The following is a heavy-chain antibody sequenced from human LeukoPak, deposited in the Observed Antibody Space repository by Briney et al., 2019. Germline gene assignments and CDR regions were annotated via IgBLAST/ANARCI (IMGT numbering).Heavy chain of an antibody. Sequence: GGSLRLSCAASGFTFSSYWMHWVRQVPGQGLVWVSHIDGDGRIAHYGDSVKGRFTISRDNAKNSLYLQMNSLRAEDTAVYYCARDHRGPTIAAAGTVDYWGQGTLVTVSS. V-gene: IGHV3-74*01. CDR3: ARDHRGPTIAAAGTVDY. CDR1: GFTFSSYW. CDR2: IDGDGRIA. D-gene: IGHD6-13*01. J-gene: IGHJ4*02.